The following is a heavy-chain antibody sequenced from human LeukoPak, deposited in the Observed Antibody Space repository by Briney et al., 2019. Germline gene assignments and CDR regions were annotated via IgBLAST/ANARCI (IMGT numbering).Heavy chain of an antibody. CDR1: GFIFSSFT. CDR3: ARDGYGTNSADY. V-gene: IGHV3-21*01. D-gene: IGHD4-23*01. Sequence: GGSLRLSCTASGFIFSSFTMNWVRQAPGKGLEWISSISSSSTYIHYADSVKGRFTVSRDNAKNSLYLQMNSLGAEDTAVYYCARDGYGTNSADYWGQGTLVTVSS. J-gene: IGHJ4*02. CDR2: ISSSSTYI.